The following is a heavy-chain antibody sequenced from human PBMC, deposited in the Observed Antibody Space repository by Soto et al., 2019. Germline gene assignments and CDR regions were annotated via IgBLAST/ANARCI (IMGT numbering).Heavy chain of an antibody. D-gene: IGHD5-12*01. V-gene: IGHV1-2*02. CDR2: INPNGGVT. J-gene: IGHJ6*03. CDR3: ARESGGATATLDYYYFYMDV. CDR1: GDSFNDYY. Sequence: VQLVQSGAEVKKPGASVKVSCKTSGDSFNDYYIHWVRQAPGQGLEWMGWINPNGGVTKYAQKFQGRVTVTRDTSIRTDYMELSSLRSDDTAVYYCARESGGATATLDYYYFYMDVWGKGTTVTVSS.